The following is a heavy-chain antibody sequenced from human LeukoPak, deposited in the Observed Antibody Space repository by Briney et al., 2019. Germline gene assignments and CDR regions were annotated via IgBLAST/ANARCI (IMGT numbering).Heavy chain of an antibody. V-gene: IGHV3-21*01. CDR1: GFTFSSYS. J-gene: IGHJ3*02. D-gene: IGHD1-26*01. Sequence: GGSLRLSCAASGFTFSSYSMNWVRQAPGKGLEWVSSISSSSSYIYYADSVKGRFTISRDNAKNSLYLQMNSQRAEDTAVYYCARDGLGSRGYDAFDIWGQGTMVTVSS. CDR2: ISSSSSYI. CDR3: ARDGLGSRGYDAFDI.